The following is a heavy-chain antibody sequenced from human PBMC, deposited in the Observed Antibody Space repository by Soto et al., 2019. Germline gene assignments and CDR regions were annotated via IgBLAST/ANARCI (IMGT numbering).Heavy chain of an antibody. CDR2: ISGSGGST. V-gene: IGHV3-23*01. CDR3: AKDNTGSLPPPYFDY. J-gene: IGHJ4*02. CDR1: GFPFSNSA. Sequence: GGPLRLSCAASGFPFSNSAMSWVRQAPGKGLEWVSAISGSGGSTYYADSVQGRFTISRGNSENTLYLQMNSLRAEDTAVYYCAKDNTGSLPPPYFDYWGQISVSTFSS. D-gene: IGHD1-26*01.